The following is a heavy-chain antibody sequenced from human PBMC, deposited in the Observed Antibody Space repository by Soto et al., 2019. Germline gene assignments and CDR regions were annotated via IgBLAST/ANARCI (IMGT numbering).Heavy chain of an antibody. J-gene: IGHJ6*01. Sequence: KCSSLARGWMHKEKGKGMEWVSAISGSGGSTYYADSVKGRFTISRDNSKNTLYLQMNSLRAEDTAVYYCAKFLSESSIRYY. D-gene: IGHD6-13*01. CDR3: AKFLSESSIRYY. CDR1: KCSSLA. CDR2: ISGSGGST. V-gene: IGHV3-23*01.